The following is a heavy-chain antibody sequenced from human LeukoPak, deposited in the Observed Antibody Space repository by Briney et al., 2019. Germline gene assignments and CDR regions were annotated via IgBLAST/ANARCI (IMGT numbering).Heavy chain of an antibody. CDR3: ARDGEYGTGSYYRGCFDY. V-gene: IGHV1-2*02. CDR2: IHPRSGET. Sequence: ASVKVSCKASGYSFTAFYIHWVQQAPGQGLEWMGWIHPRSGETNYAYKFRGRVTMTRDTSISTAYMDLGSLGSDDTAVYYCARDGEYGTGSYYRGCFDYWGQGILVTVSS. J-gene: IGHJ4*02. CDR1: GYSFTAFY. D-gene: IGHD3-10*01.